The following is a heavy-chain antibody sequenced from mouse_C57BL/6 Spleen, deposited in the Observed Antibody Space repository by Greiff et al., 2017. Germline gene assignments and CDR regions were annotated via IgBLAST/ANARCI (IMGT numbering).Heavy chain of an antibody. J-gene: IGHJ2*01. V-gene: IGHV5-12*01. CDR2: ISNGGGST. D-gene: IGHD2-4*01. CDR1: GFTFSDYY. CDR3: ARQTYDYALDY. Sequence: EVQRVESGGGLVQPGGSLKLSCAASGFTFSDYYMYWVRQTPEKRLEWVAYISNGGGSTYYPDTVKGRFTISRDNAKNTLYLQMSRLKSEDTAMYYCARQTYDYALDYWGQGTTLTVSS.